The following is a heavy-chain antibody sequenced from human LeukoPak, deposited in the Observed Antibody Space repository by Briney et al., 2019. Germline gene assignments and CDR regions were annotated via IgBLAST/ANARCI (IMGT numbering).Heavy chain of an antibody. J-gene: IGHJ4*02. Sequence: GGSMRLSCAASGFTFSDYYMSWIRQAPGKGLEWVSYISSSGSTIYYADSVKGRFTISRDNAKNSLYLQMNSLRAEDTAVYYCARRIVATIAQYYFDYWGQGTLVTVSS. CDR1: GFTFSDYY. D-gene: IGHD5-12*01. CDR2: ISSSGSTI. CDR3: ARRIVATIAQYYFDY. V-gene: IGHV3-11*04.